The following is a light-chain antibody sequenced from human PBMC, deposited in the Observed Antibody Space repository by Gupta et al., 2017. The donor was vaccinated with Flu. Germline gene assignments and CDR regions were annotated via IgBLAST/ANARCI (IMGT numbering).Light chain of an antibody. CDR3: QYYDSSIHWV. CDR2: VDN. Sequence: VTISCTRSSGSIGGNYVQCYQQRPRSYPPNVIYVDNQRPSGVPHRFSGATDSSSKAAFPTISGLKAEDDAYYYRQYYDSSIHWVFGGGTKLTVL. J-gene: IGLJ3*02. CDR1: SGSIGGNY. V-gene: IGLV6-57*01.